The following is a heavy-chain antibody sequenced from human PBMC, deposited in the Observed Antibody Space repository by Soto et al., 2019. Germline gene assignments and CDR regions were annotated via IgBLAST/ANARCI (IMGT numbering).Heavy chain of an antibody. CDR1: GYSFTGYG. J-gene: IGHJ5*02. V-gene: IGHV1-18*04. D-gene: IGHD6-19*01. CDR3: DRRAVAGTVWFDH. Sequence: XSVNVSCKASGYSFTGYGISWVRQAPGQGLEWMGWISAYNGNTNYAQKLQGRVTMTTDTSTSTAYMELRSLRSDEKAVYYCDRRAVAGTVWFDHRGQGTLVTVSS. CDR2: ISAYNGNT.